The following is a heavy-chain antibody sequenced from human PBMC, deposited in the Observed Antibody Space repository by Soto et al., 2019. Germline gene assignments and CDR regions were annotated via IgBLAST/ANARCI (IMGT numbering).Heavy chain of an antibody. V-gene: IGHV1-46*03. CDR3: ARDLESAVAARTLDY. D-gene: IGHD6-19*01. J-gene: IGHJ4*02. Sequence: GASVKVSCKASGYTFTSYYMHWVRQAPGQGLEWMGIINPSGGSTSYAQKFQGRVTMTRDTSTSTVYMELSSLRSEDTAVYYCARDLESAVAARTLDYWGQGTLVTVSS. CDR2: INPSGGST. CDR1: GYTFTSYY.